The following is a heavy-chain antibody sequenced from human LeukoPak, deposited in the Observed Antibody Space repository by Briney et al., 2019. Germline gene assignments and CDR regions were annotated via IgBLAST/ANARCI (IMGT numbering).Heavy chain of an antibody. CDR2: IIPILGIA. CDR1: GGTFSSYA. J-gene: IGHJ3*02. V-gene: IGHV1-69*04. Sequence: SVKVSCKASGGTFSSYAISWVRQAPGQGLEWMGRIIPILGIANYAQKFQGRVTITADKSTSTAYMELSSLISEDTAVYYCARDVLNCSGGSCYVTVGAFDIWGQGTMVTVSS. D-gene: IGHD2-15*01. CDR3: ARDVLNCSGGSCYVTVGAFDI.